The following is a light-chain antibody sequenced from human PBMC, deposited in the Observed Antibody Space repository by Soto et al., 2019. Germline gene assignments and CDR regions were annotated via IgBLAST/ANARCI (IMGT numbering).Light chain of an antibody. V-gene: IGKV3-15*01. CDR1: QSVHNN. Sequence: ETLMTQSPATLSVSPGERATLSCSASQSVHNNLAWYQQKLGQAPRVLIYGASTRATGIPARFTGSGSGTEFILTITSLQSEDSAVYYCQEYNTWPWTFGQGTKVEFK. CDR2: GAS. J-gene: IGKJ1*01. CDR3: QEYNTWPWT.